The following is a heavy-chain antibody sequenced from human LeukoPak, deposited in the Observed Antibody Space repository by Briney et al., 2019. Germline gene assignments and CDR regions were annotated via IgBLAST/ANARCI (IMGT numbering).Heavy chain of an antibody. D-gene: IGHD3-10*01. Sequence: SETLSLTCTVSGGSISSSSYYWGWIRQPPGKGLEWIGEINHSGSTNYNPSLKSRVTISVDTSKNQFSLKLSSVTAADTAVYYCARHNPRLWYYGSGSSDYWGQGTLVTVSS. CDR1: GGSISSSSYY. J-gene: IGHJ4*02. CDR2: INHSGST. V-gene: IGHV4-39*01. CDR3: ARHNPRLWYYGSGSSDY.